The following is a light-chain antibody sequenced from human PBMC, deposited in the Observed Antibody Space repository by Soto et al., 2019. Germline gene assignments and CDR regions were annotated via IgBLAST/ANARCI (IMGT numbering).Light chain of an antibody. J-gene: IGLJ2*01. V-gene: IGLV3-21*04. CDR3: QVWDSDGDRVV. CDR2: FDD. Sequence: SYELTQPPSVSVAPGKTATLACGGNDIGDKRVHWYQQKPGQAPVLVMYFDDTRPSGIPVRFSGSNSGKTATLKISRVEVGDEADYFRQVWDSDGDRVVFGGGTKLTVL. CDR1: DIGDKR.